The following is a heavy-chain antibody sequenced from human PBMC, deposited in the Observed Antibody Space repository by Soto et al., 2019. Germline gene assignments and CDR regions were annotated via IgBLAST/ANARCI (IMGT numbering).Heavy chain of an antibody. J-gene: IGHJ6*03. CDR2: INHSGST. CDR1: GGSFSGYY. V-gene: IGHV4-34*01. Sequence: SETLSLTCAVYGGSFSGYYWSWIRQPPGKGLEWIGEINHSGSTNYNPSLKSRVTISVDTAKNQFSLKLSSVTAAGTAVYYCASSVSRAMPNAYYYMDVWGKCTTVSVSS. CDR3: ASSVSRAMPNAYYYMDV. D-gene: IGHD2-2*01.